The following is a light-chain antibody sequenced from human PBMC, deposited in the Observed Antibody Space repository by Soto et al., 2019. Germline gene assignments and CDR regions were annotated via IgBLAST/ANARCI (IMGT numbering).Light chain of an antibody. V-gene: IGKV3-20*01. CDR2: GAS. J-gene: IGKJ3*01. CDR3: QQYGSSSFT. CDR1: QSVSSSY. Sequence: EIVLTQSPGTLSLSPGERATLSCRASQSVSSSYLAWYQQKPGQAPRLLIYGASSRATGIPDRFSGSGSGTDFPLTISRLEPEYFAVYYCQQYGSSSFTFGPGTKVDIK.